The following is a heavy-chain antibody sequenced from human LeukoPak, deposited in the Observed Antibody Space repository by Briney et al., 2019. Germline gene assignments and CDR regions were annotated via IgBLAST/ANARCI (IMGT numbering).Heavy chain of an antibody. J-gene: IGHJ3*02. V-gene: IGHV3-74*01. D-gene: IGHD4-17*01. CDR1: GFAISSNW. CDR3: ARVDYGDYVAAIDI. Sequence: GGSLRLPCAASGFAISSNWMHWVRQTPGKGLVWVPRINSDGSDTSYADSVKGRFTISRDNAKNTLYLQMNSLRAEDTAVYHCARVDYGDYVAAIDIWGQGTMVTVFS. CDR2: INSDGSDT.